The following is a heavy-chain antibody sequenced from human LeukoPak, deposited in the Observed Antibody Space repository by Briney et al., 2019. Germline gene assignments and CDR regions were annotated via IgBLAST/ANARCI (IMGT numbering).Heavy chain of an antibody. CDR1: GGSISSYY. Sequence: SETLSLTCTVSGGSISSYYWSWIRQPPGKGLEWIGYIYYSGNTNYNPSLKSRVTISVDTSKNQFSLKLSSVTAADTAVYYCARHSAGAAGLFDYWGQGTLVTVSS. CDR2: IYYSGNT. D-gene: IGHD6-13*01. J-gene: IGHJ4*02. CDR3: ARHSAGAAGLFDY. V-gene: IGHV4-59*01.